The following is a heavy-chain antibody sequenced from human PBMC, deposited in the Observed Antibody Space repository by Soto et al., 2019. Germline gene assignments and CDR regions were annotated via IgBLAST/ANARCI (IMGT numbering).Heavy chain of an antibody. CDR3: ARWRSRSRGSGTWFDP. J-gene: IGHJ5*02. Sequence: QFQLVQSGAEVKKPGASVKVSGKASGYTFTSYGISWVRQAPGQGLEWMGWISAYNGNTNYAQKLQGRVTMTTYTSTSTAYMELRSLRSDDTAVYYCARWRSRSRGSGTWFDPWGQGTLVTVSS. V-gene: IGHV1-18*04. CDR1: GYTFTSYG. CDR2: ISAYNGNT. D-gene: IGHD1-26*01.